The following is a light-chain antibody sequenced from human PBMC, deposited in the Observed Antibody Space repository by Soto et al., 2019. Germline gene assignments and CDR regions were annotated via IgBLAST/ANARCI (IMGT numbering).Light chain of an antibody. J-gene: IGKJ4*01. Sequence: EIVLTQSPATLSLSPGERATLSCRASQSVSSYLAWYQQKPGQAPRLLIYDASNRATGIPARFSGSGYGTDFTLTISSLEPDYFPLYYCQQRSNWHSLTFGGGTKVDIK. CDR1: QSVSSY. V-gene: IGKV3-11*01. CDR2: DAS. CDR3: QQRSNWHSLT.